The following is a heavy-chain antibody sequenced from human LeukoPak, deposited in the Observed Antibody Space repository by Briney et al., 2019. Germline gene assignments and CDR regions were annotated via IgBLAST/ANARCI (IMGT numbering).Heavy chain of an antibody. V-gene: IGHV3-30*03. J-gene: IGHJ4*02. CDR1: GFTFSSYG. Sequence: GRSLRLSCAASGFTFSSYGMHWGRQAPGKGLEWVAVISYDGSNKYYADSVKGRFTISRDNSKSTLYLQMNSLRAEDTAVYYCAEGEEGFDYWGQGTLVTVSS. CDR3: AEGEEGFDY. CDR2: ISYDGSNK.